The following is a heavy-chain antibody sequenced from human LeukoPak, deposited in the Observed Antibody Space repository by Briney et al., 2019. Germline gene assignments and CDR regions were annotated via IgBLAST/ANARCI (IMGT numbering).Heavy chain of an antibody. Sequence: GGSLRLSCAASGFTFSSYSMNWVRQAPGKGLEWVSSISSSSSYIYYADSVKGRFTISRDNAKNSLYLQMNSLRAEDTAVYYCAVLVGEATGGVFDYWGQGTLVTVSS. D-gene: IGHD3-16*01. J-gene: IGHJ4*02. CDR1: GFTFSSYS. CDR3: AVLVGEATGGVFDY. CDR2: ISSSSSYI. V-gene: IGHV3-21*01.